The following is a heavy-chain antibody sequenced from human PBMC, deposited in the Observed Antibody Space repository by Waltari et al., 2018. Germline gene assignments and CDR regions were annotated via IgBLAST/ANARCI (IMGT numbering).Heavy chain of an antibody. V-gene: IGHV4-59*01. CDR3: ARDRRPWNPYFDY. Sequence: QVQLQESGPGLVKPSETLSLTCTVSGGSISSYYWSWNRQPPGKGLEWIGYIYYSGSTNYNPSLKSRVTISVDTSKNQFSLKLSSVTAADTAVYYCARDRRPWNPYFDYWGQGTLVTVSS. CDR1: GGSISSYY. J-gene: IGHJ4*02. CDR2: IYYSGST. D-gene: IGHD1-1*01.